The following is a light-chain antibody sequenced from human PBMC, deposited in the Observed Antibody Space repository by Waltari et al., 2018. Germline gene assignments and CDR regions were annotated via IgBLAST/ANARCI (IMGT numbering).Light chain of an antibody. V-gene: IGLV4-69*01. CDR2: VNNDGSH. Sequence: QPLLTQSPSASASLGASVTLTCTLSDGPSNYATAWHPQQPGKGPRYLMKVNNDGSHNKGDGIPDRFSGSSSGTERYLTISSLQSDDEADYFCQTWDTGIVLFGGGTRLTVL. J-gene: IGLJ2*01. CDR1: DGPSNYA. CDR3: QTWDTGIVL.